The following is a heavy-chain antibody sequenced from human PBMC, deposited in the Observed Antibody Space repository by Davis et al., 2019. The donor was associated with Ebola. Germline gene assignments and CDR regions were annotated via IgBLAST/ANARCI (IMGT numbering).Heavy chain of an antibody. J-gene: IGHJ4*02. Sequence: GESLKISCSASGFTFSAHTMHWVRQAPGKGLEYVSVISSSGKTYYADSVKGRFTISRDNSQNNVYLQMTSLRVEDTAVYYCAKAQGSSGWYAFDYWGQGTLVTVSS. D-gene: IGHD6-19*01. CDR3: AKAQGSSGWYAFDY. V-gene: IGHV3-64D*08. CDR1: GFTFSAHT. CDR2: ISSSGKT.